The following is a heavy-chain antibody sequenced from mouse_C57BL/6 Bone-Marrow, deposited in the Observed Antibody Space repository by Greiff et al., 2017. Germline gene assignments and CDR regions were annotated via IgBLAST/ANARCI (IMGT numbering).Heavy chain of an antibody. V-gene: IGHV5-17*01. CDR2: ISSGSSTI. CDR3: ARPLVGYFDY. Sequence: EVKLVESGGGLVKPGGSLKLSCAASGFTFSDYGMHWVRQAPEKGLEWVAYISSGSSTIYYADTVKGRFTISRDNAKNTLFLQMTILRSEDTAMSYCARPLVGYFDYWGQGTTLTVSS. D-gene: IGHD2-10*02. J-gene: IGHJ2*01. CDR1: GFTFSDYG.